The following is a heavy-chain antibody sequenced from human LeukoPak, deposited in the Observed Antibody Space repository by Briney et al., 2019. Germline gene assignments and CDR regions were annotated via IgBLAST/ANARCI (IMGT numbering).Heavy chain of an antibody. Sequence: SVKVSCKASGGTFSSYAISWVRQAPGQGLEWMGGIIPIFGTANYAQKFQGRVTITADESTSTAYMELSSLRSEDTAVYYCARGGYSYGYGNAFDVWGQGTMVTVSS. J-gene: IGHJ3*01. CDR1: GGTFSSYA. CDR3: ARGGYSYGYGNAFDV. CDR2: IIPIFGTA. V-gene: IGHV1-69*13. D-gene: IGHD5-18*01.